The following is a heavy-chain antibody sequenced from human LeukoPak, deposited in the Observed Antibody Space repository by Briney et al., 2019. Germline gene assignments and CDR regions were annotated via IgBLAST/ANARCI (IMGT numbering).Heavy chain of an antibody. D-gene: IGHD6-13*01. CDR2: MNPNSSNT. CDR3: ARGRSWYSSSWLGY. J-gene: IGHJ4*02. CDR1: GYTFTSYD. Sequence: ASVKVSCKASGYTFTSYDINWVRQATGQGLEWMGWMNPNSSNTGYAQKFQGRVTMTRNTSISTAYMELSSLRSEDTAVYYCARGRSWYSSSWLGYWGQGTLVTVSS. V-gene: IGHV1-8*01.